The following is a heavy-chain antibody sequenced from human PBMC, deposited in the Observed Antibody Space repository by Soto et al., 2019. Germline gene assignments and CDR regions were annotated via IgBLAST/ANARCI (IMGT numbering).Heavy chain of an antibody. CDR3: AKDKGRTAIDY. CDR1: GLTFSAAG. J-gene: IGHJ4*02. CDR2: IANDGRSE. Sequence: QVHLVESGGGVVQPGRSLRLSCAASGLTFSAAGMHWVRQAPGKGLEWVAFIANDGRSESYADYVKGRFTISRDNSKNRMYLQMNGLRAEDTAVYYCAKDKGRTAIDYWGQGTLVSVSS. V-gene: IGHV3-30*18.